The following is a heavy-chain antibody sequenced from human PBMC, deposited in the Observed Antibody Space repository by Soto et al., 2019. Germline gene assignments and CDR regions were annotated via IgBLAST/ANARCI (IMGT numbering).Heavy chain of an antibody. J-gene: IGHJ4*02. CDR3: ARDKITVLFDY. CDR2: INHSGST. Sequence: QVQLQQWGAGLLKPSETLSLTCAVYGGSFSGYYWTWIRQPPGTGLEWIGEINHSGSTNYNPSLKSRVTISVDTSKNQFSMKLTSVTAADQAVYYCARDKITVLFDYWGQGTLVTVSS. V-gene: IGHV4-34*01. CDR1: GGSFSGYY. D-gene: IGHD3-10*01.